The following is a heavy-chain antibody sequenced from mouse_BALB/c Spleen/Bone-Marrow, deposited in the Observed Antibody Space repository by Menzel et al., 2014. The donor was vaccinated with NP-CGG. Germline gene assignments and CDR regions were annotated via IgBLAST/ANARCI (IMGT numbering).Heavy chain of an antibody. Sequence: EVHLVESGGGLVQPGGSRKLSCVASGFTFSSFGMHWVRPAPEKGLEWVAYISSGSSSTYYADTLKGRFTISRDNPKNTPFLQMTSLRSEDTAMYYCARGYYYGSSHYWYFDVWGAGTPVTVSS. D-gene: IGHD1-1*01. CDR2: ISSGSSST. CDR3: ARGYYYGSSHYWYFDV. J-gene: IGHJ1*01. V-gene: IGHV5-17*02. CDR1: GFTFSSFG.